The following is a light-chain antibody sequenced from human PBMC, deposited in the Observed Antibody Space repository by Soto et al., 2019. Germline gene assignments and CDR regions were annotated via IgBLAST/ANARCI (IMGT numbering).Light chain of an antibody. V-gene: IGKV3-15*01. J-gene: IGKJ1*01. CDR3: RQFNNWPRT. Sequence: EIVMTQSPATLSVSPGERATLSCRAHQSVSSNLAWYQQKPGQAPRLLIYGASTRATGIPARFSGSGSGTEFTLTISSLQSEDFAVYYCRQFNNWPRTFGQGTKVEIK. CDR2: GAS. CDR1: QSVSSN.